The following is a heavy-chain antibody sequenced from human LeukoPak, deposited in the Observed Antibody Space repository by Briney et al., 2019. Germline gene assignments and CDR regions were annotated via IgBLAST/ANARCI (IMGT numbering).Heavy chain of an antibody. J-gene: IGHJ5*02. CDR2: ISAYNGNT. D-gene: IGHD6-19*01. CDR3: APVRRAVSDTWLDL. CDR1: GYPSSDYG. Sequence: ASVTVSCKASGYPSSDYGFTWVRQAPGQGLEWMGWISAYNGNTDYAQKFQDRVTLTIDTSTSTAYLDLRSLRSDHTAVYYCAPVRRAVSDTWLDLWGQGTLVTVSS. V-gene: IGHV1-18*01.